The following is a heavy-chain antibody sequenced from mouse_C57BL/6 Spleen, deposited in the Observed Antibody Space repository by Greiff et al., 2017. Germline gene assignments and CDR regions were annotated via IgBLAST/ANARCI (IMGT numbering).Heavy chain of an antibody. CDR1: GFSFNTYA. Sequence: EVKVVESGGGLVQPKGSLKLSCAASGFSFNTYAMNWVRPAPGKGLEWVARIRSKSNNYATYYADSVKDRFTISRDDSESMLYLQMNNLKTEDTAMYYCVREGVSSFAYWGQGTLVTVSA. CDR2: IRSKSNNYAT. CDR3: VREGVSSFAY. J-gene: IGHJ3*01. V-gene: IGHV10-1*01. D-gene: IGHD6-2*01.